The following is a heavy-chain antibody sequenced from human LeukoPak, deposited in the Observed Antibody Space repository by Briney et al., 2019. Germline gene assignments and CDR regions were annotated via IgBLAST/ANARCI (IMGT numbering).Heavy chain of an antibody. Sequence: PGGSLRLSCAASGFTFSSYGMHWVRQAPGKGLEWVAFIRYDGSNKYYADSVKGRFTISRDNSKNTLYLQMNSLRAEDTAVYYCAKTYDFWSGYNYYYMDVWGKGATVTVSS. CDR3: AKTYDFWSGYNYYYMDV. V-gene: IGHV3-30*02. D-gene: IGHD3-3*01. CDR1: GFTFSSYG. J-gene: IGHJ6*03. CDR2: IRYDGSNK.